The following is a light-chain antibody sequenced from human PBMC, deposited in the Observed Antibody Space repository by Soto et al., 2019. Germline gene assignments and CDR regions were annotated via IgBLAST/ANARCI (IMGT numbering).Light chain of an antibody. Sequence: QSALTQPASVSGSPGQSITISCTGTSSDIGAYNYVSWYQQHPGKAPKLLIYDVNYRPSGVSNRLAGSKSGNTDSLTISGLQAEDEADYYCSSYAISSAYVFGTGTKLTVL. CDR2: DVN. CDR1: SSDIGAYNY. V-gene: IGLV2-14*01. CDR3: SSYAISSAYV. J-gene: IGLJ1*01.